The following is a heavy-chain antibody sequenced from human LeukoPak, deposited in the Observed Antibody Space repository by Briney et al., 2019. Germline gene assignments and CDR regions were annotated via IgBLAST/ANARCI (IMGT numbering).Heavy chain of an antibody. J-gene: IGHJ4*02. CDR1: GFTFSDYY. V-gene: IGHV3-11*01. CDR3: ASGRTAYYFDY. CDR2: ISSSGSAI. Sequence: GGSLRLSCAASGFTFSDYYMSWIRQAPGKGLEWVSYISSSGSAIYYADSVKGRFTISRDNAKNSLYLQMNSLRAEDTAVYYCASGRTAYYFDYWGQGTLVTVSS.